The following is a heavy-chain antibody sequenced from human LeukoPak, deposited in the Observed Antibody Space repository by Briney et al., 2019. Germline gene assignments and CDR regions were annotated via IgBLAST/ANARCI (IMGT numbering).Heavy chain of an antibody. CDR1: GFTFSHFW. V-gene: IGHV3-23*01. J-gene: IGHJ2*01. D-gene: IGHD3-9*01. CDR2: ISGSGGST. CDR3: PQNSPIDDWDWYFDL. Sequence: GGSLGLSCAASGFTFSHFWMSWARQAPGKGLEWVSTISGSGGSTYYADSVKGRFTISRDNSRSTLYLQIHSLRADDTAVYYCPQNSPIDDWDWYFDLWGRGTLVTVSS.